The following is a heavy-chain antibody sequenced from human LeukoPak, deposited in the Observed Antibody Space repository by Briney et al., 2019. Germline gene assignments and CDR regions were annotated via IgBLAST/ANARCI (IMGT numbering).Heavy chain of an antibody. CDR2: INPNSGGT. D-gene: IGHD3-22*01. Sequence: ASVKVSCKASGYTFTGYYMHWVRQAPGQGLEWMGWINPNSGGTNYAQKFQDRVTMTRDTSISTAYMELSRLRSDDTAVYYCARGYYYYDSSGYYYFDYWGQGTLVTVSS. CDR1: GYTFTGYY. CDR3: ARGYYYYDSSGYYYFDY. J-gene: IGHJ4*02. V-gene: IGHV1-2*02.